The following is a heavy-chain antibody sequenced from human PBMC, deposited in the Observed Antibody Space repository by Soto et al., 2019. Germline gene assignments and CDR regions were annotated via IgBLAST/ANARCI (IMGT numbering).Heavy chain of an antibody. V-gene: IGHV4-34*01. D-gene: IGHD6-13*01. CDR1: GGSISGHY. J-gene: IGHJ4*02. Sequence: SETLSLTCAVYGGSISGHYWNWIRQPPGKGLEWIGEINHSGRTNYNPSLKSRVTISVDTSKNQFSLNLGSVTAADTAVYYCARGNIAAALVYWGQGTLVTSP. CDR3: ARGNIAAALVY. CDR2: INHSGRT.